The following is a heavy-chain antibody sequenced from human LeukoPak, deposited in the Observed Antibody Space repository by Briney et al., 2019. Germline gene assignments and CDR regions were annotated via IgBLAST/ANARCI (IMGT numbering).Heavy chain of an antibody. Sequence: SETLSLTCTVSGGSINTYYWNWIRQPAGKGLEWIGRIYTSGSTNYNPSLKSRVTMSVDTSNNQFSLKLSSVTAADTAVYYCARGISGSSTRYYYYHLDVWGKGTTVTVSS. CDR1: GGSINTYY. CDR2: IYTSGST. D-gene: IGHD2-15*01. V-gene: IGHV4-4*07. CDR3: ARGISGSSTRYYYYHLDV. J-gene: IGHJ6*03.